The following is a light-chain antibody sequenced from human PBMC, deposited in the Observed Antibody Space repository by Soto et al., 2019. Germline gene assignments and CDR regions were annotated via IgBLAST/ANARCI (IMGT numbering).Light chain of an antibody. V-gene: IGLV6-57*02. CDR3: QSFDRSTVV. Sequence: LTQPASVSGSPGQSITISCTGSSGSIASNYVQWYQQRPGSAPTTVIYEDNQRPSGVPDRFSGSIDSSSNSASLTISALKNEDEADYYCQSFDRSTVVFGGGTQLTVL. J-gene: IGLJ2*01. CDR2: EDN. CDR1: SGSIASNY.